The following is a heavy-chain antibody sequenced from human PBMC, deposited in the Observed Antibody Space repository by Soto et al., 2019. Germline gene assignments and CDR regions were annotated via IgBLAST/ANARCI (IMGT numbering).Heavy chain of an antibody. Sequence: QVHLLQSGGEVRKPGSSVTVSCKASGGTFSSYSVDWVRQAPGQGLEWMGGFILAFGAANYAQKFQGRVTITEDESTSTAYMTLNSLKSEDTAVYFCAGFPNIAASGDGLHSWGQGTMVIVSS. J-gene: IGHJ3*02. D-gene: IGHD2-15*01. CDR3: AGFPNIAASGDGLHS. CDR2: FILAFGAA. CDR1: GGTFSSYS. V-gene: IGHV1-69*01.